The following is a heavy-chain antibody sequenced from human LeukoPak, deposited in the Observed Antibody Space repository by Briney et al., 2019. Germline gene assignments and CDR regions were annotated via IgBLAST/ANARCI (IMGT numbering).Heavy chain of an antibody. V-gene: IGHV4-31*03. J-gene: IGHJ6*04. CDR1: GGSISSGGYY. D-gene: IGHD3-16*01. CDR2: IYYSGST. CDR3: ARFLGARGDYYYWGRDA. Sequence: SETLSLTCTVSGGSISSGGYYWSWIRQHPGKGLEWIGYIYYSGSTYYNPSLKSRVTISVDTSKNQFSLKLSSVTAADTAVYSWARFLGARGDYYYWGRDAGAKGTTAPVSS.